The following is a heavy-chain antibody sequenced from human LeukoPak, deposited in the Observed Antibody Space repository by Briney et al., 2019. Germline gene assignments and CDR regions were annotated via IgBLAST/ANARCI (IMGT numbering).Heavy chain of an antibody. J-gene: IGHJ4*02. CDR2: ISGSGGST. V-gene: IGHV3-23*01. Sequence: GGSLRLSCSASGFPFSSYAMSCVRPAPGRGLEWVSAISGSGGSTYYADSVKGRFTISRDNSKNTLYLQMNSLRAEDTAVYYCAKPATPGSYFDYWGQGTLVTVSS. D-gene: IGHD1-14*01. CDR3: AKPATPGSYFDY. CDR1: GFPFSSYA.